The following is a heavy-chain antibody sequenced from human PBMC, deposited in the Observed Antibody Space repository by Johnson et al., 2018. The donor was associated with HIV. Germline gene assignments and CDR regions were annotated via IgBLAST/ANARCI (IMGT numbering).Heavy chain of an antibody. V-gene: IGHV3-64*04. CDR3: AKCIWGSSLIDAFDI. J-gene: IGHJ3*02. D-gene: IGHD6-13*01. CDR2: ISSNGGSI. Sequence: PGKGLEYVSAISSNGGSIGYADSVKGRFTISRDNSKNTLFLQMNSLRVEDTAVYYCAKCIWGSSLIDAFDIWGQGTRVTVSS.